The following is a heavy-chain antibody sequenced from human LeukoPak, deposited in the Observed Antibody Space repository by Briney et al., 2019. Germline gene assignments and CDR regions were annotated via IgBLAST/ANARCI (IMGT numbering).Heavy chain of an antibody. V-gene: IGHV3-7*03. CDR1: GFTFSSYW. Sequence: GGSLRLSCAASGFTFSSYWMSWVRQAPGKGLEWVANVKQNGNEKNYVDSVKGRFTISRDDPHNTLYLQMNSLRAEDTAVYFCARGGVDYYGSGTYYLMYYFDYWGQGALVTVSS. CDR3: ARGGVDYYGSGTYYLMYYFDY. J-gene: IGHJ4*02. CDR2: VKQNGNEK. D-gene: IGHD3-10*01.